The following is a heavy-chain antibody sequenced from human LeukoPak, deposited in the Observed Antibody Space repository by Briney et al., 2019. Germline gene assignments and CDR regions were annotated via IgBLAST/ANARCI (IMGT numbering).Heavy chain of an antibody. CDR2: IYYSGST. CDR1: GGSISGYY. CDR3: ARQVDELRWFDP. J-gene: IGHJ5*02. V-gene: IGHV4-59*08. Sequence: MTSETLSLTCTVSGGSISGYYWSWIRQPPGKGLEWIGYIYYSGSTKYKPSLKSRVTISVDTSKNQFSLRLSSVTAVDTAVYYCARQVDELRWFDPWGQGTLVTVSS. D-gene: IGHD1-26*01.